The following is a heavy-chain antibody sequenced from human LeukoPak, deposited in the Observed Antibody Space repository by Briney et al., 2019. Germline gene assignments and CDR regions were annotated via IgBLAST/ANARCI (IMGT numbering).Heavy chain of an antibody. CDR2: ISYDGSNK. CDR1: GFTFSSYG. CDR3: AKEGRSNFWSGYYPDY. J-gene: IGHJ4*02. V-gene: IGHV3-30*18. D-gene: IGHD3-3*01. Sequence: GGSLRLSCAASGFTFSSYGMHWVRQAPGKGLEWVAVISYDGSNKYYADSVKGRFTISRDNSKNTLYLQMNSLRAEDTAVYYCAKEGRSNFWSGYYPDYWGQGTLVTVSS.